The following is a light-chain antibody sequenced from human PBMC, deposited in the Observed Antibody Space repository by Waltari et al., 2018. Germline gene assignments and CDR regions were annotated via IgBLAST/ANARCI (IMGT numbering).Light chain of an antibody. V-gene: IGKV3-11*01. CDR3: QQRSNWPPEYT. CDR2: DAF. J-gene: IGKJ2*01. Sequence: EIVLTQSPDSLSLSPGESASLSCRASQSVGSSLAWYQHKPGQAPRLLIYDAFNRATGIPARFSGSGSGTDFTLTISSLEPEDFAVYYCQQRSNWPPEYTFGQGTKLEI. CDR1: QSVGSS.